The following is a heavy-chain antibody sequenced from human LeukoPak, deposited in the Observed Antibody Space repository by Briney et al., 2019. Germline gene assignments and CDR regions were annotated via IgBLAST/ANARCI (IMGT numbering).Heavy chain of an antibody. D-gene: IGHD1-20*01. CDR2: INAGNDNT. CDR3: AKGSYNWNEFDY. V-gene: IGHV1-3*01. CDR1: GYTFTSYA. Sequence: ASVKVSCKASGYTFTSYAMHWVRQAPGQRLEWMGWINAGNDNTKYSQKFQGRVTITRDTSASTAYMELSSLRSEDTAVYYCAKGSYNWNEFDYWGQGTLVTVSS. J-gene: IGHJ4*02.